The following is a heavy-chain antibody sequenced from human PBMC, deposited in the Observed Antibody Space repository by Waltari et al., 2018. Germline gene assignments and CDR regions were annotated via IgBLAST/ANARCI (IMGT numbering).Heavy chain of an antibody. CDR2: IYHSGRT. V-gene: IGHV4-38-2*01. CDR1: GYSISSGYY. J-gene: IGHJ1*01. CDR3: ASLDPITMIVQH. D-gene: IGHD3-22*01. Sequence: QVQLQESGPGLVKPSETLSLTCAVSGYSISSGYYWGWIRQPPGKGLEWIGSIYHSGRTYYNPSLKSRVTISVDTSKNQFSLKLSSVTAADTAVYYCASLDPITMIVQHWGQGTLVTVSS.